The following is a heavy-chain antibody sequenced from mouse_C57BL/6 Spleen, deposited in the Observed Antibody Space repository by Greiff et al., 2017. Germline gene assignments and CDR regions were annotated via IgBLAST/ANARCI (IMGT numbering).Heavy chain of an antibody. J-gene: IGHJ1*03. D-gene: IGHD1-1*01. CDR1: GYTFTTYP. CDR2: FHPYNDDT. V-gene: IGHV1-47*01. CDR3: ARRGGSSDYWCVDV. Sequence: QVQLKESGAELVKPGASVKMSCKASGYTFTTYPIEWMKQNHGKSLEWIGNFHPYNDDTKYNEKFKGKATLTVEKSSSTVYLELSRLPSDDSAVYYCARRGGSSDYWCVDVWGTGTTVTVYS.